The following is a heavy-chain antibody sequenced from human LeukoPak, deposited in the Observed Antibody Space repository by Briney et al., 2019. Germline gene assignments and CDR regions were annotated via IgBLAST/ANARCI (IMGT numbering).Heavy chain of an antibody. V-gene: IGHV1-8*01. CDR3: ATVKFRFQEEGYYMGV. J-gene: IGHJ6*03. CDR1: GYTFTTYD. Sequence: ASVKVSCKASGYTFTTYDINWVRQATGQGLEWMGWMNPNSGNTGYAQKFQGRVTLTRNTSIDTAYMELSSLGSEDTAVYYCATVKFRFQEEGYYMGVWGKGTTVTVSS. CDR2: MNPNSGNT. D-gene: IGHD3-10*01.